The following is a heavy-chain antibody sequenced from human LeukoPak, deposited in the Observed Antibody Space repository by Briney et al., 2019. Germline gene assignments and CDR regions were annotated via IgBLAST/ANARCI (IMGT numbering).Heavy chain of an antibody. CDR1: GYTFTGYY. J-gene: IGHJ4*02. D-gene: IGHD3-3*01. CDR2: INPNSGGT. CDR3: AREYYDFWSGYYLFGY. V-gene: IGHV1-2*02. Sequence: ASVKVSCKASGYTFTGYYMLWVRQAPGQGLEWMGWINPNSGGTNYAQKFQGRVTMTRDTSISTAYMELSRLRSDDTAVYYCAREYYDFWSGYYLFGYWGQGTLVTVSS.